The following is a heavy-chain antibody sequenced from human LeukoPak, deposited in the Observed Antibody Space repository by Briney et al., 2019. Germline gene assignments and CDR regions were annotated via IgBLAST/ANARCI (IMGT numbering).Heavy chain of an antibody. Sequence: GGSLRLSCAASGFTFSSYGMHWVRQAPGKGLEWVAVISYDGSNKYYADSVKGRFTISRDNSKNTLYLQMNSLRAEDTAVYYCAKDLGRDGYNPWGQGTLVTVSS. V-gene: IGHV3-30*18. D-gene: IGHD5-24*01. J-gene: IGHJ5*02. CDR2: ISYDGSNK. CDR3: AKDLGRDGYNP. CDR1: GFTFSSYG.